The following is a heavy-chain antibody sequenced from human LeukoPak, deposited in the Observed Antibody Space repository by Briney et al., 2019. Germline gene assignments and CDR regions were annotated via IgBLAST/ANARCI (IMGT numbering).Heavy chain of an antibody. Sequence: PGGSLRLSCAASGFTFSSYAMSWVRQAPGKGLEWVSAISGSGGSTYYADSVKGRFTISRDNSKNTLYLQMNSLRAEDTAVYYCAKGGIYYYDSSGYAHFDYWGQGTLVTVSS. V-gene: IGHV3-23*01. J-gene: IGHJ4*02. CDR3: AKGGIYYYDSSGYAHFDY. CDR1: GFTFSSYA. CDR2: ISGSGGST. D-gene: IGHD3-22*01.